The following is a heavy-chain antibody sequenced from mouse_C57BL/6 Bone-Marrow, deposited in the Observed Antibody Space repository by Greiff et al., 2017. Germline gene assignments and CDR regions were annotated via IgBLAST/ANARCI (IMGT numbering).Heavy chain of an antibody. CDR2: INPSSGYT. J-gene: IGHJ2*01. Sequence: QVQLQQSGAELAKPGASVKLSCKASGYTFTSYWMHWVKQRPGQGLEWIGYINPSSGYTKYNQKFKDKATLTADNSSSTAYMPLSSLPYEDSAVYYWARSYYDYDGKGYWGQGTTLTVSS. CDR3: ARSYYDYDGKGY. CDR1: GYTFTSYW. D-gene: IGHD2-4*01. V-gene: IGHV1-7*01.